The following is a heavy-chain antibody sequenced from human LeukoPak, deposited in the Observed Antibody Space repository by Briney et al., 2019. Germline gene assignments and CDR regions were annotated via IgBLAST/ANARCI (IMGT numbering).Heavy chain of an antibody. D-gene: IGHD5-12*01. J-gene: IGHJ4*02. CDR1: GFTFSSYG. CDR3: ARDQRYSGYDCFDY. V-gene: IGHV3-30*19. CDR2: ISYDGSNK. Sequence: PGGSLRLSCAASGFTFSSYGMHWVRQAPGKGLEWVAVISYDGSNKYYADSVKGRFTISRDNSKSTLYLQMNSLRAEDTAVYYCARDQRYSGYDCFDYWGQGTLVTVSS.